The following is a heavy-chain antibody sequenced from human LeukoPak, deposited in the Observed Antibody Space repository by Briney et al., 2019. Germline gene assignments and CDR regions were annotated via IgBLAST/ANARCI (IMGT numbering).Heavy chain of an antibody. J-gene: IGHJ3*02. V-gene: IGHV3-30*18. D-gene: IGHD3-22*01. CDR2: LSNGAKTN. Sequence: GGSLRLSCAASGFTFSAYGMHWVRQATGKGLEWVAALSNGAKTNAYADAVKGRFTISRDNSRNTLFVQMNSLRPEDTAVYYCAKELGGYDAFDIWGQGTMVTVSS. CDR1: GFTFSAYG. CDR3: AKELGGYDAFDI.